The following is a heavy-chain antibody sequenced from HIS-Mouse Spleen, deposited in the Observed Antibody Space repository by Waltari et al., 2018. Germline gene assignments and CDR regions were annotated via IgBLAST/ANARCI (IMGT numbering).Heavy chain of an antibody. J-gene: IGHJ4*02. CDR2: ISYDGSNK. CDR1: GVTVSSYG. V-gene: IGHV3-30*18. Sequence: QVQLVESGGGVVQPGRSLRPSRAASGVTVSSYGMHWVRQAPGKGLEWVAVISYDGSNKYYADSVKGRFTISRDNSKNTLYLQMNSLRAEDTAVYYCAKDKHHAFDYWGQGTLVTVSS. CDR3: AKDKHHAFDY.